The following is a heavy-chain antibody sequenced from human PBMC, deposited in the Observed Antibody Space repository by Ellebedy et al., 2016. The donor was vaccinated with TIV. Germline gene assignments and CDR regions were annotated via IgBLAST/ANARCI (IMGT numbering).Heavy chain of an antibody. CDR3: AREVDKPADSDAFDI. CDR2: IYYSGST. J-gene: IGHJ3*02. V-gene: IGHV4-39*07. Sequence: SETLSLXXTVSGGSISTSSSYWGWIRQPPGKGLEWIGSIYYSGSTYYNPSLKSRVSISVDMSKNQFSLKLFSVTAADTAVYYCAREVDKPADSDAFDIWGQGTMVTVSS. CDR1: GGSISTSSSY. D-gene: IGHD2-15*01.